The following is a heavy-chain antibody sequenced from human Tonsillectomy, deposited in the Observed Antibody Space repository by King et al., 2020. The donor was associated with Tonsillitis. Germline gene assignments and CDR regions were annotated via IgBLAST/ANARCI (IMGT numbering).Heavy chain of an antibody. CDR1: GYTFTSYG. CDR2: ISTHSCHT. CDR3: ARDWDCGGDCYYFDY. J-gene: IGHJ4*02. Sequence: QLVQSGAEVRKPGASVKVSCKASGYTFTSYGISWVRQAPGQGLEWMGWISTHSCHTNYAQNLQGRVTMTTDTSTSTAYMELRSLRPDDTAVYYCARDWDCGGDCYYFDYWGQGTLVTVSS. V-gene: IGHV1-18*01. D-gene: IGHD2-21*01.